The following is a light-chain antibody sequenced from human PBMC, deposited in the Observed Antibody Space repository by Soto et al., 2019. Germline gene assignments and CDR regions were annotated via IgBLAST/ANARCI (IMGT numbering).Light chain of an antibody. CDR1: SSDVGGYNF. CDR2: EVN. J-gene: IGLJ2*01. V-gene: IGLV2-14*01. CDR3: SSYTTGSTSVV. Sequence: QSVLTQPASVSGSPGQSITISCTGTSSDVGGYNFVSWYQQYPGKAPKLMIYEVNNRPSGVSNRFSGSKSGNTASLTISGVQAEDEAEYYCSSYTTGSTSVVFGGGTKLTVL.